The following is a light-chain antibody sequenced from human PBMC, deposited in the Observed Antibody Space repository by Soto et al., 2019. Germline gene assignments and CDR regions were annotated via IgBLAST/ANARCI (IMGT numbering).Light chain of an antibody. V-gene: IGKV3-20*01. J-gene: IGKJ4*01. CDR3: QQWGNSPRVT. CDR2: AAS. CDR1: ESVSISY. Sequence: IVLTXXXXTLSLSPGDRATLSCRASESVSISYLAWYQQRPGQSPRLLISAASYRAPGIPDRFSGSGSGTDYSLTISRLEPEDFAVYYCQQWGNSPRVTFGGGTRVEI.